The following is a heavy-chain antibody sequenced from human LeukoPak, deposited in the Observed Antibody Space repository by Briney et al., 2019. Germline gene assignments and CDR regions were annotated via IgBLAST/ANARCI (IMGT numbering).Heavy chain of an antibody. CDR1: GFTLSSYS. Sequence: GGSLGLACAASGFTLSSYSMNWVRQAPGKGLEWVSSISSSSSYIYYADSVKGRFTISRDNAKNSPYLQMNSLRAEDTAVYYCARDHDILTGYGDAFDIWGQGTMVTVSS. D-gene: IGHD3-9*01. CDR2: ISSSSSYI. J-gene: IGHJ3*02. V-gene: IGHV3-21*01. CDR3: ARDHDILTGYGDAFDI.